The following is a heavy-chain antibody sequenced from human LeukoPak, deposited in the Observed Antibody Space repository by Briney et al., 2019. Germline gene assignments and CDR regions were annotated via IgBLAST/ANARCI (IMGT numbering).Heavy chain of an antibody. J-gene: IGHJ4*02. D-gene: IGHD3-10*01. V-gene: IGHV3-23*01. Sequence: TGGSLRLSCAASGFTFSSYAMSWVRQAPGKGLEWVSAIGGSGGSTYYADSVKGRFTISRDNSKNTLYLQTNSLRAEDTAVYYCAKARSAVRGVIGYFDYWGQGTLVTVSS. CDR1: GFTFSSYA. CDR2: IGGSGGST. CDR3: AKARSAVRGVIGYFDY.